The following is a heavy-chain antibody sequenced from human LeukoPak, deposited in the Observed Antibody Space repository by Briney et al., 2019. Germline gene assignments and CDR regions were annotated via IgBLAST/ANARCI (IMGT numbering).Heavy chain of an antibody. CDR1: GFTFRNYG. D-gene: IGHD2-8*02. J-gene: IGHJ6*03. Sequence: PGGSLRLSCAASGFTFRNYGMHWVRQAKDKGLEWVSFIWSDGNNRFYADSVKGRFTISRDNSKNMLYLQMDALRAEDTALYYCAKDPGASVSGFHMDVWGKGTTVIVSS. V-gene: IGHV3-30*02. CDR3: AKDPGASVSGFHMDV. CDR2: IWSDGNNR.